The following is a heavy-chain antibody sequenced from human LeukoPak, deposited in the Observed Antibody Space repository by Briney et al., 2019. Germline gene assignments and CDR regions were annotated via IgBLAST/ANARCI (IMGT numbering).Heavy chain of an antibody. D-gene: IGHD5-24*01. CDR1: GGSISSGGYY. CDR3: VRRTEWLQNFDY. Sequence: SETLSLTCTVSGGSISSGGYYWSWIRQLSGKGLEWIGYIYYSGSTYYNPSLQSRVTISVDTSQNQFSLKLSSMTAADTAVYYCVRRTEWLQNFDYWGQGTLVTVSP. J-gene: IGHJ4*02. V-gene: IGHV4-31*03. CDR2: IYYSGST.